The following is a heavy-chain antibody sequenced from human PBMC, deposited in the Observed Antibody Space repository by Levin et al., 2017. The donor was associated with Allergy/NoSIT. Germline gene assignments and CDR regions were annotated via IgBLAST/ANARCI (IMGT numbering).Heavy chain of an antibody. D-gene: IGHD3-10*01. CDR3: ARAEVGSEH. Sequence: PSETLSLTCSVSGDSISRGFYYWSWIRQPAGEGLEWIGRIYVTGSTTYSPSLKSRVTISRDRSKDQVSLKINSVTAADTAVYYCARAEVGSEHWGQGTLVTVSS. CDR1: GDSISRGFYY. J-gene: IGHJ4*02. V-gene: IGHV4-61*02. CDR2: IYVTGST.